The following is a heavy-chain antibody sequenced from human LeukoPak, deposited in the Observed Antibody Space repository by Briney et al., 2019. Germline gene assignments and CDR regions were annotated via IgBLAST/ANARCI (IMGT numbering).Heavy chain of an antibody. CDR2: ISAYNGNT. CDR1: GYTFTSYG. V-gene: IGHV1-18*01. J-gene: IGHJ6*03. CDR3: ARSLSSSPPWDYYYMDV. Sequence: VASVKVSCKASGYTFTSYGISWVRQAPGQGLEWMGWISAYNGNTNYAQKLQGRVTMTTDTSTSTAYMELRSLGSDDTAVYYCARSLSSSPPWDYYYMDVWGKGTTVTVSS. D-gene: IGHD6-13*01.